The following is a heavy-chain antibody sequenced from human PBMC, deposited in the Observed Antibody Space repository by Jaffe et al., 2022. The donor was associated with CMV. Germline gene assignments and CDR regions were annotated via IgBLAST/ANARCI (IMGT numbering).Heavy chain of an antibody. D-gene: IGHD3-10*01. CDR2: TYYRSKWYN. CDR1: GDSVSSNSAA. Sequence: QVQLQQSGPGLVKPSQTLSLTCAISGDSVSSNSAAWNWIRQSPSRGLEWLGRTYYRSKWYNDYAVSVKSRITINPDTSKNQFSLQLNSVTPEDTAVYYCARGVTMVRGVMGQAYYYYGMDVWGQGTTVTVSS. V-gene: IGHV6-1*01. J-gene: IGHJ6*02. CDR3: ARGVTMVRGVMGQAYYYYGMDV.